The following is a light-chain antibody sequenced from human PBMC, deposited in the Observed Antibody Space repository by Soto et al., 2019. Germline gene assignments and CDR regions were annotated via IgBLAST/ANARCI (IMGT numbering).Light chain of an antibody. V-gene: IGKV1-5*03. J-gene: IGKJ1*01. CDR2: KAS. CDR3: QQYNSDST. CDR1: QSISIW. Sequence: QMTQSPSTLSASVGDRVTITCRASQSISIWLAWYQQKPGKAPKLLIYKASSLESEVPSRFSGSGSETEFTLTINSLQPDDSATDYCQQYNSDSTFGQGTKVEIK.